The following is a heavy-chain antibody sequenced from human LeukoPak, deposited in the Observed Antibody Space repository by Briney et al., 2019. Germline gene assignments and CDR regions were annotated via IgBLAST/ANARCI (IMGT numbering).Heavy chain of an antibody. Sequence: GASVKVSCKASGGTFSSYAISWVRQAPGQGLEWMGGIIPIFGTANYAQKFQGRVTITADESTSTAYMELSSLRSEDTAVYYCARARDYDILTGYYGYYYGMDVWGQGTTVTVSS. CDR1: GGTFSSYA. V-gene: IGHV1-69*13. J-gene: IGHJ6*02. D-gene: IGHD3-9*01. CDR3: ARARDYDILTGYYGYYYGMDV. CDR2: IIPIFGTA.